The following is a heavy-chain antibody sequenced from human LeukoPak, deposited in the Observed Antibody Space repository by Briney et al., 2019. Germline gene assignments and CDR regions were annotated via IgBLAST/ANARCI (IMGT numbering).Heavy chain of an antibody. CDR2: ISYTGST. Sequence: SETLSLTCTVSSGSISSYYWSWIRQPPGKGLECIGYISYTGSTNYNPSLKSRVTISVDMSKNQFSLNLRSVTAADTAVYYCARVTDVAVAGMGSFDSWGQGTLVTVSS. J-gene: IGHJ4*02. D-gene: IGHD6-19*01. CDR1: SGSISSYY. V-gene: IGHV4-59*01. CDR3: ARVTDVAVAGMGSFDS.